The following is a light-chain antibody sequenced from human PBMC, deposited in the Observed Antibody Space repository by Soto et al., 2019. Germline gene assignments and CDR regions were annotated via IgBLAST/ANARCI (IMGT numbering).Light chain of an antibody. J-gene: IGKJ5*01. CDR2: DAS. CDR3: QQRSNWPSIT. CDR1: QSVSSY. Sequence: EIVLTQSPATLSLSPGERATLSCRVSQSVSSYLAWYQQKPGQAPRLLIYDASNRAPGITARFSVSGSGTDFTLPIRSLEPEDFAVYYCQQRSNWPSITFGQGTRLENK. V-gene: IGKV3-11*01.